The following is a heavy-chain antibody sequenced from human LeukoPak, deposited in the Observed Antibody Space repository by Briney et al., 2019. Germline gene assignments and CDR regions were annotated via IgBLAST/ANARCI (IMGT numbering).Heavy chain of an antibody. CDR3: ARDLYGVSHDY. Sequence: GGSRRLSCAASGFTVSSNYMSWVRQAPGKGREWVSVIYSSGMTYYADSVKGRFTISRDNSKNTLYLHMNSLRAEDTAVYYCARDLYGVSHDYWGQGTLVTVSS. J-gene: IGHJ4*02. D-gene: IGHD4-17*01. CDR1: GFTVSSNY. V-gene: IGHV3-53*01. CDR2: IYSSGMT.